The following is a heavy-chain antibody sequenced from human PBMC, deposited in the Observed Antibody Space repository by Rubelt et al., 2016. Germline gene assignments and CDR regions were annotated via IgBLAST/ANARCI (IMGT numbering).Heavy chain of an antibody. CDR1: GYTFTTYG. CDR2: ISAYNGNT. Sequence: QVQLVQSGAEVKKPGASVKVSCTASGYTFTTYGINWVRQAPGQGLEWMGWISAYNGNTNHAQKVQGRVTMTTDTYTSTAYMELRGLGSDDTAVYYCAREAYSGRYPLIDYWGQGTRVTVSS. J-gene: IGHJ4*02. D-gene: IGHD1-26*01. CDR3: AREAYSGRYPLIDY. V-gene: IGHV1-18*01.